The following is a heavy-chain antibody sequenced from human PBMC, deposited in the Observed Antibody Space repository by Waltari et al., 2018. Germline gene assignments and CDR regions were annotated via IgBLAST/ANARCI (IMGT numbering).Heavy chain of an antibody. CDR1: GGSFSGYY. D-gene: IGHD4-17*01. CDR3: ARSGGATVTSLSYYYMDV. CDR2: INHSGST. Sequence: QVQLQQWGAGLLKPSETLSLTCAVYGGSFSGYYRSWIRQPPGKGLEWIGEINHSGSTNYNPSLKSRVTISVDTAKNQFSLKLSSVTAADTAVYYCARSGGATVTSLSYYYMDVWGKGTTVTVSS. V-gene: IGHV4-34*01. J-gene: IGHJ6*03.